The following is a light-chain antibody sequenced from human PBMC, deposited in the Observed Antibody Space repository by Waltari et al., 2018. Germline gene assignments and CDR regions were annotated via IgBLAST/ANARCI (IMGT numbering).Light chain of an antibody. CDR2: EDR. CDR1: KLGDKY. Sequence: SYEVTQPPSVSVSPGQTATITCSGDKLGDKYTFWYQQKSGQSPVLVIYEDRKRPSGIPDRFSASNSGNTATLTITGTQSTDESDYHCQAWDDTTAWVFGGVTKLTFL. J-gene: IGLJ3*02. CDR3: QAWDDTTAWV. V-gene: IGLV3-1*01.